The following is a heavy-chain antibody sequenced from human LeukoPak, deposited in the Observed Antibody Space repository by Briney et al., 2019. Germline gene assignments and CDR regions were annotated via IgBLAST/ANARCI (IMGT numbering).Heavy chain of an antibody. V-gene: IGHV3-23*01. CDR1: GFTFSSYA. Sequence: GGSLRLSCAASGFTFSSYAMSWVRQAPGKGLEWVSSISSSGGSTYYADSVKGRFTISRDNSKNTLYLQMNSLRAEDTAVYYCARDSRGGCSGGSCYSPYYYGMDVWGQGTTVTVSS. D-gene: IGHD2-15*01. CDR3: ARDSRGGCSGGSCYSPYYYGMDV. J-gene: IGHJ6*02. CDR2: ISSSGGST.